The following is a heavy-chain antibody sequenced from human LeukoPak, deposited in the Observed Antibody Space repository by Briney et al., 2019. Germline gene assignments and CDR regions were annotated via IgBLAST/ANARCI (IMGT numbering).Heavy chain of an antibody. CDR3: ARVSAPLTVKTTYYFDY. Sequence: SETLSLTCTVSCYSISSGYYWGWIRQPPGKGLEWIGSIYHSGSTYYNPSLKSRVTISVDTSKNQFSLKLSSVTAADTAVYYCARVSAPLTVKTTYYFDYWGHGTLVTVSS. CDR2: IYHSGST. J-gene: IGHJ4*01. CDR1: CYSISSGYY. V-gene: IGHV4-38-2*02. D-gene: IGHD1-1*01.